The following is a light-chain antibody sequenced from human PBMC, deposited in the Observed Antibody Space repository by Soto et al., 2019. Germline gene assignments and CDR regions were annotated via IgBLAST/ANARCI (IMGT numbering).Light chain of an antibody. V-gene: IGKV4-1*01. CDR2: WAS. CDR3: HQYYTTPWT. Sequence: DIVMTQSPDSLAVSLGERATINCKSSQSVLSSSNNKNYLAWYQQRPRQPPKLLIYWASTRQSGVPDRFSGSGSGTDFTLTISSLQAEDVAVYYCHQYYTTPWTFGQGTNVEIK. CDR1: QSVLSSSNNKNY. J-gene: IGKJ1*01.